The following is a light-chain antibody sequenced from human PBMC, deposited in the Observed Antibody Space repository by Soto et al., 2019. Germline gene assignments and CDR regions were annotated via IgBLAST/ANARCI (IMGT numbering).Light chain of an antibody. CDR3: QQLNKYPST. V-gene: IGKV1-5*01. J-gene: IGKJ4*01. Sequence: IQLTQTPSTLCASVVYEVTVACGASQTISRWLAWYQQEPGKAPKLLIYGASTLQSGVPSRFSGSGSGTDFTLTISSLQPEDFATYYCQQLNKYPSTFGGGTKVDIK. CDR2: GAS. CDR1: QTISRW.